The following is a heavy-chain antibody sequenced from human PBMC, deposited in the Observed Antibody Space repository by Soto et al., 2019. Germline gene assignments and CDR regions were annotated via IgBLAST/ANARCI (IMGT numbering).Heavy chain of an antibody. CDR3: AKGTQFFYYYAMDV. J-gene: IGHJ6*02. Sequence: GGSLRLSCAASGFTFSSYGMNWVRQAPGKGPEWVSALSGSGDTTYYADSVRGRFSISRDNSKNTLYLQMSSLRGEDTAVYYCAKGTQFFYYYAMDVWGQGTTVTVSS. CDR2: LSGSGDTT. V-gene: IGHV3-23*01. CDR1: GFTFSSYG.